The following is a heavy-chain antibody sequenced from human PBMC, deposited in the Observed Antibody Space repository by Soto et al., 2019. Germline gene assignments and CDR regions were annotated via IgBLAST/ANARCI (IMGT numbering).Heavy chain of an antibody. CDR3: ARDVLLWFGEPDNWFDP. D-gene: IGHD3-10*01. CDR1: GYTFTSYA. J-gene: IGHJ5*02. Sequence: ASVKVSCKASGYTFTSYAMHWVRQAPGQRLEWMGWINAGNGNTKYSQKFQGRVTITRDTSASTAYMELSSLRSGDTAVYYCARDVLLWFGEPDNWFDPWGQGTLVTVSS. V-gene: IGHV1-3*01. CDR2: INAGNGNT.